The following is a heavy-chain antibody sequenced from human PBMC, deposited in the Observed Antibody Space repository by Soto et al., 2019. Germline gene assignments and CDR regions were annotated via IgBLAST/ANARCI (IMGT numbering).Heavy chain of an antibody. J-gene: IGHJ4*02. CDR2: IGAGEDT. CDR1: GFIFSSYT. D-gene: IGHD1-20*01. V-gene: IGHV3-23*01. CDR3: AKDRRPDGIWSFDY. Sequence: EVLLLESGGHLVQPGGSLRLSCGASGFIFSSYTMNWVRQAPGKGLEWVSGIGAGEDTYYADSVRGRFTISRDNSKNMLFLQMNSLRAEDTAIYYCAKDRRPDGIWSFDYWGQGTLVTVPS.